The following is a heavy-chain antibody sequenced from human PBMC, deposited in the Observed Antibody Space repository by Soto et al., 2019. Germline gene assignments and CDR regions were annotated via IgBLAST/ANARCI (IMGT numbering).Heavy chain of an antibody. V-gene: IGHV3-48*01. Sequence: EVQLVESGGGLVQPGGSLRLSCAASGFTFSSYSMNWVRQAPGKGLEWVSYISSSSSTIYYADSVKGRFTISRDNAKNSLYLQMNRLRAEDTAVYYCARKANWNYVREWFDPWGQGTLVTVSS. J-gene: IGHJ5*02. CDR3: ARKANWNYVREWFDP. CDR2: ISSSSSTI. D-gene: IGHD1-7*01. CDR1: GFTFSSYS.